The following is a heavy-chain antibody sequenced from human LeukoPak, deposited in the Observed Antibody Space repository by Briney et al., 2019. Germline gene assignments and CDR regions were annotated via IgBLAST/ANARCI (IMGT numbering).Heavy chain of an antibody. CDR2: IYYSGST. J-gene: IGHJ4*02. V-gene: IGHV4-39*01. CDR3: ARQRENYYDSSGYYGYFDY. Sequence: PSETLSLTCTVSGGSISSSSYYWGWIRQPPGKGLEGIGSIYYSGSTYYNPALKSRVTISVDTSNNQFSLKLSSVTAADTAVYYCARQRENYYDSSGYYGYFDYWGQGTLVTVSS. D-gene: IGHD3-22*01. CDR1: GGSISSSSYY.